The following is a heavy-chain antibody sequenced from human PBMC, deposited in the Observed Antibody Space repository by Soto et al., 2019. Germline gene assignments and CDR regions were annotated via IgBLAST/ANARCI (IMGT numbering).Heavy chain of an antibody. CDR3: TKTFGSNGLPDH. J-gene: IGHJ4*02. D-gene: IGHD5-18*01. Sequence: EVQLLESGGGLVQPGGSLRLSCAASGFTFSSYGMNWVRQAPGKGLEWVSAISGSAGNTYYADSVKGRFSTSRDNSKSTLYLQMNSLRVEDTAVYYCTKTFGSNGLPDHWGQGTLVTVAS. CDR2: ISGSAGNT. V-gene: IGHV3-23*01. CDR1: GFTFSSYG.